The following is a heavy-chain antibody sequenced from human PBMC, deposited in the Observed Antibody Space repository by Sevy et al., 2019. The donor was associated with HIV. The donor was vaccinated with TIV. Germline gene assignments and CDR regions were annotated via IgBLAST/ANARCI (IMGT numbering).Heavy chain of an antibody. J-gene: IGHJ6*02. CDR2: IRSKAYGGTT. V-gene: IGHV3-49*03. Sequence: GESLKISCTASGFTFGDYAMSWFRQAPGKGLEWVGFIRSKAYGGTTEYAASVKGRFTISRDDSKSIAYLQMNSLKTEDTAVYYCTRDPAMVRGVPYYYYYGMDVWGQGTTVTVSS. D-gene: IGHD3-10*01. CDR1: GFTFGDYA. CDR3: TRDPAMVRGVPYYYYYGMDV.